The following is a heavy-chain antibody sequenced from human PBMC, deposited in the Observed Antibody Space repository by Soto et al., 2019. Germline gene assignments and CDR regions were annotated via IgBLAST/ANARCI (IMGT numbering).Heavy chain of an antibody. V-gene: IGHV1-69*02. CDR2: IIPILGIA. D-gene: IGHD6-13*01. CDR1: GGTFSSYT. J-gene: IGHJ5*02. CDR3: ARGIAPNNWFDP. Sequence: QVQLVQSGAEVKKPGSSVKVSCKASGGTFSSYTISWVRQAPGQGLEWMGRIIPILGIANYAQKFQGRVTITADKSTSTAYMELSSLRSEDTAVYYFARGIAPNNWFDPWGQGTLVTVSS.